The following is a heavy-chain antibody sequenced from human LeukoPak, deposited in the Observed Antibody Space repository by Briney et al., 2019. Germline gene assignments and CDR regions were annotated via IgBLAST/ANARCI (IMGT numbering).Heavy chain of an antibody. J-gene: IGHJ4*02. CDR3: ARGFLADLSMVWVDY. D-gene: IGHD3-10*01. CDR2: VNRNGGST. V-gene: IGHV3-20*04. Sequence: RPGSSLRLSCAASGFSFGVYGMSWVRDAPGQGPQGASGVNRNGGSTMYADSVWGRFTIAIDNDKNYLYLQMRSLTVQDTALYYCARGFLADLSMVWVDYWGQGTLVTVSS. CDR1: GFSFGVYG.